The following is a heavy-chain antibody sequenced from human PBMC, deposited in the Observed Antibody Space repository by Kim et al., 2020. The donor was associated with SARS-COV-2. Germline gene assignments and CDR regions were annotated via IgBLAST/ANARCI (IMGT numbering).Heavy chain of an antibody. CDR1: GFTFTSYD. CDR2: MNPNSGNT. Sequence: ASVKVSCKSSGFTFTSYDINWVRQATGQGLEWMGGMNPNSGNTGYAQKFQGRVTLTRDTSVSTAYMELSTLRSEDTAVYYCARVSREGSIRQNHFDYWGEGTLVSVSS. J-gene: IGHJ4*02. D-gene: IGHD2-2*01. V-gene: IGHV1-8*01. CDR3: ARVSREGSIRQNHFDY.